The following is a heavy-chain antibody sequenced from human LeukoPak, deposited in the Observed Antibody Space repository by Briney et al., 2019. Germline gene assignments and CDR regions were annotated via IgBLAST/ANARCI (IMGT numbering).Heavy chain of an antibody. Sequence: GGSLRLSCAASGFXFSNYNMNWVRQAPGKGLQWVSSISRSSSSIYYADSVKGRFTISRDNAKNSLYLQMNSLRAEDTAVYYCARGTGRFMFDIWGQGTMVTVSS. CDR3: ARGTGRFMFDI. V-gene: IGHV3-21*01. CDR2: ISRSSSSI. CDR1: GFXFSNYN. J-gene: IGHJ3*02. D-gene: IGHD3-3*01.